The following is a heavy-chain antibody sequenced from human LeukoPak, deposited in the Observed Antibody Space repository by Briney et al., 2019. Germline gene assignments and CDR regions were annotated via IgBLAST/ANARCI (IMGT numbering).Heavy chain of an antibody. CDR1: GFTFSSYS. D-gene: IGHD3-22*01. Sequence: PGGSLRLSCAASGFTFSSYSMNWVRQAPGKGLEWVSYISSSSSTIYYADSVKGRFTISRDNAKNSLYLQMNSLRAEDTAVYYCASTRYYYDSSGYYYGWYFDLWGRGTLVTVSS. J-gene: IGHJ2*01. CDR3: ASTRYYYDSSGYYYGWYFDL. V-gene: IGHV3-48*01. CDR2: ISSSSSTI.